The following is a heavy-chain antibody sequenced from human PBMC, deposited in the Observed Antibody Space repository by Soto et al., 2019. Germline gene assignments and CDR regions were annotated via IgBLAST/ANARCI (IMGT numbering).Heavy chain of an antibody. CDR2: VYYSGTT. CDR1: GDSINNNDYY. V-gene: IGHV4-30-4*01. Sequence: QLHESSPGVVKPSETLSLTCTVSGDSINNNDYYWDWIRKTPGKGREWIGYVYYSGTTYYIPSLKRRRSMSVYTSTKQCFQRLSSVTAAEPAIHYCARMSYYYDKWYFDLWGRGTLVPVSS. D-gene: IGHD3-22*01. CDR3: ARMSYYYDKWYFDL. J-gene: IGHJ2*01.